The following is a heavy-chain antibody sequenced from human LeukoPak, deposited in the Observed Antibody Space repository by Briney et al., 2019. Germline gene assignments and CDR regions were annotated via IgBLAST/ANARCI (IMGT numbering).Heavy chain of an antibody. D-gene: IGHD2-2*01. CDR3: ARARIPAAMVDY. J-gene: IGHJ4*02. CDR2: INPNSGGT. Sequence: ASVKVSCKASGGTFSSYAISWVRQAPGQGLEWMGWINPNSGGTNYAQKFQGRVTMTRDTSISTAYMELSRLRSDDTAVYYCARARIPAAMVDYWGQGTLVTVSS. V-gene: IGHV1-2*02. CDR1: GGTFSSYA.